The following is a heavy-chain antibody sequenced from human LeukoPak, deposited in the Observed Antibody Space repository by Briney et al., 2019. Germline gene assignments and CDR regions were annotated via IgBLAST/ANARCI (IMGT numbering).Heavy chain of an antibody. V-gene: IGHV4-34*01. D-gene: IGHD2-15*01. J-gene: IGHJ3*02. CDR2: TNHSGST. Sequence: SETLSLTCAVYGGSFSGYYWSWIRQPPGKGLESIGETNHSGSTNYNPSLKSRVTISVDTSKNQFSLKLSSVTAADTAVYYCARDRREYCSGGSCYSDAFDIWGQGTMVTVSS. CDR1: GGSFSGYY. CDR3: ARDRREYCSGGSCYSDAFDI.